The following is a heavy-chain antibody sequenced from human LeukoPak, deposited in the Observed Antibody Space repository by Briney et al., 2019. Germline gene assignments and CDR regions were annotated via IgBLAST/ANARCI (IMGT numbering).Heavy chain of an antibody. J-gene: IGHJ4*02. CDR2: MNPNSGNT. V-gene: IGHV1-8*01. CDR1: GYTFTSYD. Sequence: ASVKVSCKASGYTFTSYDINWVRQATGQGLEWMGWMNPNSGNTGYAQKFQGRVTMTRNTSISTAYMELSSLRSEDTAVYYCARGVGSSWSYYFDYWGQGTLVTVSS. CDR3: ARGVGSSWSYYFDY. D-gene: IGHD6-13*01.